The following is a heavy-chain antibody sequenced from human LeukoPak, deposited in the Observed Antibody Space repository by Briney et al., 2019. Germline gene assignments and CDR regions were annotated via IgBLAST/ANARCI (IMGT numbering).Heavy chain of an antibody. CDR1: GGTFSSYA. CDR3: ASAKLETRAFDI. V-gene: IGHV1-69*01. J-gene: IGHJ3*02. D-gene: IGHD1-1*01. Sequence: GSSVKVSCKASGGTFSSYAISWVRQAPGQGLEWMGGIIPIFGTANYAQKFQGRVTITADESTSTAYMELSSLRSEDTAVYYCASAKLETRAFDIWGQGIMVTVSS. CDR2: IIPIFGTA.